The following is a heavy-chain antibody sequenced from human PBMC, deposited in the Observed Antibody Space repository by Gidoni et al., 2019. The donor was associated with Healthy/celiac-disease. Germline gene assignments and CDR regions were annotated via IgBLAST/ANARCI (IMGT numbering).Heavy chain of an antibody. Sequence: EVQPLASGGGLVQPGGSLRLSFAASGFPFSSYAMSWVRQAPGKGLEWVSAISGRGGSTYYADSVKGRFTISRDNSKNTLYLQMNSLRAEDTAVYYCAKGGWEWELLRDWGQGTLVTVSS. CDR1: GFPFSSYA. CDR2: ISGRGGST. J-gene: IGHJ4*02. CDR3: AKGGWEWELLRD. D-gene: IGHD1-26*01. V-gene: IGHV3-23*01.